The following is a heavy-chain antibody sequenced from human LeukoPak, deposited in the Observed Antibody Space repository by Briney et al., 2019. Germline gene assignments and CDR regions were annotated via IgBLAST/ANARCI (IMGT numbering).Heavy chain of an antibody. Sequence: ASVKVSCKASGNTFTNNGISWVRQAPGQGLEWMGWMNPNSGNTGYAQKFQGRVTMTRNTSISTAYMELSSLRSEDTAVYYCARGAIYYYDSSGYYSFRAINAFDIWGQGTMVTVSS. CDR3: ARGAIYYYDSSGYYSFRAINAFDI. J-gene: IGHJ3*02. CDR1: GNTFTNNG. CDR2: MNPNSGNT. D-gene: IGHD3-22*01. V-gene: IGHV1-8*02.